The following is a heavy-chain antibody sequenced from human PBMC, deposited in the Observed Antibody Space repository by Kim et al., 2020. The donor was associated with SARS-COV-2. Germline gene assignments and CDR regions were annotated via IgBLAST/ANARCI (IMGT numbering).Heavy chain of an antibody. CDR2: IYYSGST. CDR3: ARMVSGDYLPDYFDY. J-gene: IGHJ4*02. CDR1: GGSISSYY. V-gene: IGHV4-59*08. D-gene: IGHD4-17*01. Sequence: SETLSLTCTVSGGSISSYYWSWIRQPPGKGLEWIGYIYYSGSTNYNPSLKSRVTISVDTSKNQFSLKLSSVTAADTAVYYCARMVSGDYLPDYFDYWGQGTLVTVSS.